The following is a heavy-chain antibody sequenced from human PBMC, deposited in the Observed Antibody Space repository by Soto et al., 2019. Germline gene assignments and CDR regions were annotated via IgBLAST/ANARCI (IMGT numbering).Heavy chain of an antibody. J-gene: IGHJ6*02. CDR2: IDPSDSYT. V-gene: IGHV5-10-1*01. Sequence: PGESLKISCKGSGYRFTSYWISWVRQMPGKGLEWMGRIDPSDSYTNYSPSFQGHVTISADKSISTAYLQWSSLKASDTAMYYCAIQGMITPPEYGMDVWGQGTTVTVS. CDR3: AIQGMITPPEYGMDV. D-gene: IGHD3-16*01. CDR1: GYRFTSYW.